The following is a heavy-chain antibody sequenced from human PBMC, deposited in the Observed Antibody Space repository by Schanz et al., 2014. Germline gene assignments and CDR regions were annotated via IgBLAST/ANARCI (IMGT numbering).Heavy chain of an antibody. V-gene: IGHV3-33*03. CDR2: IWYDGNNK. J-gene: IGHJ4*02. CDR3: VKTDAGWRFDY. CDR1: GFAFSDYG. D-gene: IGHD6-19*01. Sequence: VYLVESGGGVVQPGKSLRLSCAASGFAFSDYGMHWVRQAPGKGLEWVAVIWYDGNNKYYADSVRGRFTISRDNSRNTVYLQMNNVGVDDTATYYCVKTDAGWRFDYWGQGTLVIVSS.